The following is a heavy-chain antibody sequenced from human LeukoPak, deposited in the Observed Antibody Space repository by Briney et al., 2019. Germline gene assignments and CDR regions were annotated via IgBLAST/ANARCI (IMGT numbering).Heavy chain of an antibody. J-gene: IGHJ4*02. CDR1: GFTFDDYG. CDR3: ARDLEEIAARHLDY. V-gene: IGHV3-48*03. CDR2: ISSSGSTI. D-gene: IGHD6-6*01. Sequence: TGGSLRLSCAASGFTFDDYGMNWVRQAPGKGLEWVSYISSSGSTIYYADSVKGRFTISRDNAKNSLYLQMNSLRAEDTAVYYCARDLEEIAARHLDYWGQGTPVTVSS.